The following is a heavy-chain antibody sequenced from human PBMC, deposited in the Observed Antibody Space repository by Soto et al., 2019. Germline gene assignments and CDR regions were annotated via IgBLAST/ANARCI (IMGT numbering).Heavy chain of an antibody. CDR1: GFTFSSYG. CDR3: AKDIVVVTATPTVSPAGT. Sequence: GGSLRLSCAASGFTFSSYGMHWVRQAPGKGLEWVAVISYDGSNKYYADSVKGRFTISRDNSKNTLYLQMNSLRAEDTAVYYCAKDIVVVTATPTVSPAGTWGQGTLVTVSS. D-gene: IGHD2-21*02. CDR2: ISYDGSNK. V-gene: IGHV3-30*18. J-gene: IGHJ5*02.